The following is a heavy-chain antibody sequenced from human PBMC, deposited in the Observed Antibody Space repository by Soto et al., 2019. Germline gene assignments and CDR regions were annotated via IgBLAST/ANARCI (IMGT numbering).Heavy chain of an antibody. J-gene: IGHJ6*02. CDR3: ATNNCTNGGCSLYGMDV. CDR1: GGSISSSSYY. V-gene: IGHV4-39*01. D-gene: IGHD2-8*01. Sequence: SETLSLTCTVSGGSISSSSYYWGWIRQPPGKGLEWIGSIYYSGSTYYNPSLKSRVTISVDTSKNQFSLKLSSVTAADTAVYYCATNNCTNGGCSLYGMDVCDRGTTVTVAS. CDR2: IYYSGST.